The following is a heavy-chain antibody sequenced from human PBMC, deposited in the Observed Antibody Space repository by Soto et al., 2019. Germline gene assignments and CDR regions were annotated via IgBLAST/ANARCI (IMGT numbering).Heavy chain of an antibody. CDR1: GGSISSYY. J-gene: IGHJ4*02. D-gene: IGHD5-12*01. Sequence: SETLSLTCTVSGGSISSYYWSWIRQPPGQGLEWIGYIYYSGSTNYNPSLKSRVTISLDTSKNQFSLKLSSVTAADTAVYYCARVGATTYFDYWGQGTLVTVSS. CDR2: IYYSGST. V-gene: IGHV4-59*12. CDR3: ARVGATTYFDY.